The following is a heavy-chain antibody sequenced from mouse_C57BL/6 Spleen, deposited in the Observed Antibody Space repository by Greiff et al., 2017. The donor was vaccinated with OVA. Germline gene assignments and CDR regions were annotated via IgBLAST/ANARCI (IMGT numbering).Heavy chain of an antibody. Sequence: QVHVKQPGPELVKPGASVKLSCKASGYTFTSYRMHWVKQRPGQGLEWIGIINPSNGGTNYNEKFKSKATLTVDKSSSTAYMQLNSLTSEDSAVYKCARLPIYYGKGGYFEVWGTGTTVTVSS. J-gene: IGHJ1*03. CDR3: ARLPIYYGKGGYFEV. CDR1: GYTFTSYR. V-gene: IGHV1-53*01. CDR2: INPSNGGT. D-gene: IGHD2-1*01.